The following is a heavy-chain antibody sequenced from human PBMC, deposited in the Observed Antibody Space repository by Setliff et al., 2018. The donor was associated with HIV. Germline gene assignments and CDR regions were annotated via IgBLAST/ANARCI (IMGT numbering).Heavy chain of an antibody. D-gene: IGHD4-4*01. CDR1: GYTFTNYY. J-gene: IGHJ4*02. CDR2: INSDSGGT. CDR3: TTLPGFRNYGKRYVYFDY. Sequence: SVQVSCKSSGYTFTNYYIHWVRQAPGQGLEWMGRINSDSGGTDLAQTFQDRVTMTRDTSITTAYMELSRLSSDDTAVYYCTTLPGFRNYGKRYVYFDYWGQGTLVTVSS. V-gene: IGHV1-2*06.